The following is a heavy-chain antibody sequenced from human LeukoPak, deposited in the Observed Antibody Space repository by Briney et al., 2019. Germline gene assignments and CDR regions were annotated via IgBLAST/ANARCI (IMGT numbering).Heavy chain of an antibody. CDR2: IYYSGST. Sequence: SETLSLTCTVSGGSISSYYWSWIRQPPGKGLEWIGYIYYSGSTNYNPSLKSRVTISVDTSKTQFSLKLSSVPAADTAVYYCASLAMAGRWYYFDYWGQGTLVTVSS. CDR3: ASLAMAGRWYYFDY. CDR1: GGSISSYY. J-gene: IGHJ4*02. D-gene: IGHD6-19*01. V-gene: IGHV4-59*01.